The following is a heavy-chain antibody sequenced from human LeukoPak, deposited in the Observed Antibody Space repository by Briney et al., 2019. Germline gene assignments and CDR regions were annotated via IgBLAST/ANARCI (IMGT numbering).Heavy chain of an antibody. Sequence: SETLSLTXTVSGGSISSYYWSWIRQPPGKGLEWIGYIYYSGSTNYNPSLKSRVTISVDTSKNQFSLKLSSVTAADTAVYYCARGGYSYGLFDYWGQGTLVTVSS. D-gene: IGHD5-18*01. CDR2: IYYSGST. CDR3: ARGGYSYGLFDY. V-gene: IGHV4-59*01. J-gene: IGHJ4*02. CDR1: GGSISSYY.